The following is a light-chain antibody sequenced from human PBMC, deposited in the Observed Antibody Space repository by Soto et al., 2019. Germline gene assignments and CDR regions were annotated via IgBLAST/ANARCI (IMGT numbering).Light chain of an antibody. V-gene: IGKV3-11*01. CDR1: QYINTR. CDR3: HQRQSCPRI. Sequence: EIVLTQSPATLSSFPGDRVTLSCRASQYINTRLAWYQHRPGQAPRLLIYQTSLRAAGIPARFSASGSGTDFTLTISDVQPEDFALYYCHQRQSCPRIFGRGPKVDI. J-gene: IGKJ3*01. CDR2: QTS.